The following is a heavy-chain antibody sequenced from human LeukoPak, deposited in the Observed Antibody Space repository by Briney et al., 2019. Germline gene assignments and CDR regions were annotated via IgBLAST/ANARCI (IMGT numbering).Heavy chain of an antibody. CDR1: GYTFTGYY. J-gene: IGHJ4*02. CDR2: INPNSGGT. CDR3: ARELPGTDTAMVFDY. D-gene: IGHD5-18*01. Sequence: ASVKVSCKASGYTFTGYYMHWVRQAPGQGLEWMGWINPNSGGTNYAQKFQGRVTMTRDTSISTAYMELSRLRSDDTAVYHCARELPGTDTAMVFDYWGQGTLVTVSS. V-gene: IGHV1-2*02.